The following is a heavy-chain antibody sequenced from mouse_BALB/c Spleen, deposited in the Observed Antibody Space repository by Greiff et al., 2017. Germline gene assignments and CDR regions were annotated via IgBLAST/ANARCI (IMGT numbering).Heavy chain of an antibody. V-gene: IGHV1-54*01. CDR3: ARSDGSSYGY. Sequence: VQLQQSGAELVRPGTSVKVSCKASGYAFTNYLIEWVKQRPGQGLEWIGVINPGSGGTNYNEKFKGKATLTADKSSSTAYMQLSSLTSDDSAVYFCARSDGSSYGYWGQGTTLTVSS. CDR2: INPGSGGT. CDR1: GYAFTNYL. D-gene: IGHD1-1*01. J-gene: IGHJ2*01.